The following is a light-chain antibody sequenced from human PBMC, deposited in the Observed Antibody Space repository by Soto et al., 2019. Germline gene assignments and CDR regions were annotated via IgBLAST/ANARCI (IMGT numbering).Light chain of an antibody. CDR2: GAS. J-gene: IGKJ1*01. Sequence: EIVLTQSPGTLSLSPGERATLSCRASQSVSSSYLAWYQQKPGQAPRPLIYGASSRATGIPDRFSGSGSGTDFTLTISRLEPEDFAVYYCQQYGRTFGQGTKVEI. V-gene: IGKV3-20*01. CDR3: QQYGRT. CDR1: QSVSSSY.